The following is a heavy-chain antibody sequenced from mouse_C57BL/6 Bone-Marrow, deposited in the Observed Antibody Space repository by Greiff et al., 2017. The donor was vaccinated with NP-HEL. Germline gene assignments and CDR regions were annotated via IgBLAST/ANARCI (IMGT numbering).Heavy chain of an antibody. CDR3: ASPNWYYFDY. D-gene: IGHD4-1*02. CDR2: IYPRSGNT. CDR1: GYTFTSSG. J-gene: IGHJ2*01. Sequence: QVQLQQSGAELARPGASVKLSCKASGYTFTSSGISWVKQRTGQGLEWIGEIYPRSGNTYYNEKFKGKATLTADTSSSTAYMELRSLTSEDSAVYFCASPNWYYFDYWGQGTTLTVSS. V-gene: IGHV1-81*01.